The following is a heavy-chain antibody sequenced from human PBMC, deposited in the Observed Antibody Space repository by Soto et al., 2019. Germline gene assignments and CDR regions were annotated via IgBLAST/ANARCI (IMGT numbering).Heavy chain of an antibody. CDR2: ISTTSSSI. CDR1: GFTFSSYS. J-gene: IGHJ4*02. V-gene: IGHV3-48*02. D-gene: IGHD3-3*01. CDR3: ARKGVAFDY. Sequence: HPGGSLRLSCAASGFTFSSYSMNWVRQAPGKGLEWISYISTTSSSIYYADSVKGRFTISRDSAKNSLFLQMNSLRDEDTAVYYCARKGVAFDYWGQGALVTVS.